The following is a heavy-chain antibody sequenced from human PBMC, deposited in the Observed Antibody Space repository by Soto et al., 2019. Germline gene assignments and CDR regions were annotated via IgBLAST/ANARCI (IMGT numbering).Heavy chain of an antibody. J-gene: IGHJ6*02. CDR3: ARKSCSSTSCYYYGMDV. Sequence: ASVKVFCKASGGTFSSYAISWVRQAPGQGLEWMGGIIPIFGTANYAQKFQGRVTITADESTSTAYMELSSLRSEDTAVYYCARKSCSSTSCYYYGMDVWGQGTTVTVSS. D-gene: IGHD2-2*01. CDR2: IIPIFGTA. V-gene: IGHV1-69*13. CDR1: GGTFSSYA.